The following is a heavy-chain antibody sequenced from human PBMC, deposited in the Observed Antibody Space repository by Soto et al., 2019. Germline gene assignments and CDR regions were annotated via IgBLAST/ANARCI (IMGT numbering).Heavy chain of an antibody. J-gene: IGHJ4*02. V-gene: IGHV3-23*01. CDR1: GFAFSSYA. Sequence: GGPLRLSGSASGFAFSSYAMSWVRQAPGKGLEWVSAISGSGGSTYYADSVKGRFTISRDNSKNTLYLQMNSLRAEDTAVYYCAKVRTDPGWAHIAAAGLFDYWGQGPLVSVSS. CDR3: AKVRTDPGWAHIAAAGLFDY. D-gene: IGHD6-13*01. CDR2: ISGSGGST.